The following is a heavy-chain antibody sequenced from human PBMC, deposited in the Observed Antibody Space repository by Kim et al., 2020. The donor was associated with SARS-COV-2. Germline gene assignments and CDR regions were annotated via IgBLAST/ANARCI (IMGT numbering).Heavy chain of an antibody. CDR3: AKDPGTITFGGVIVIGAFDS. Sequence: GGSLRLSCAASGFTFSSYAMSWVRQAPGKGLEWVSAISGSGGSTYYADSVKGRFTISRDNSKNTPYLQMNSLRAEDTAVYYCAKDPGTITFGGVIVIGAFDSWGQGTLVTVSS. J-gene: IGHJ4*02. V-gene: IGHV3-23*01. CDR1: GFTFSSYA. CDR2: ISGSGGST. D-gene: IGHD3-16*02.